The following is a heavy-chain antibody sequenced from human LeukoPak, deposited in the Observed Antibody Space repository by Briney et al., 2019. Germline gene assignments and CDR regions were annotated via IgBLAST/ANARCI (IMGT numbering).Heavy chain of an antibody. D-gene: IGHD3-10*01. Sequence: SETLSLTCTVSGDSIRSYSWSWIRQPPGKGLEWIGYISSSGSTNYNPSLKSRVTISVDTSKNQFSLKLSSVTAADTAVYYCARRYGSGSSGTFDYWGQGTLVTVSS. J-gene: IGHJ4*02. CDR2: ISSSGST. CDR1: GDSIRSYS. CDR3: ARRYGSGSSGTFDY. V-gene: IGHV4-59*01.